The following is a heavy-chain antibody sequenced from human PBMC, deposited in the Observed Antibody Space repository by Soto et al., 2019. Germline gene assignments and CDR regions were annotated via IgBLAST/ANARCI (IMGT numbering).Heavy chain of an antibody. CDR1: GGTFSSYV. D-gene: IGHD6-19*01. CDR2: IIPIFGTP. Sequence: QVQLVQTGAEVKKPGASVKVSCKASGGTFSSYVISWVRQAPGQGREWMGGIIPIFGTPNYAQKFQGRVTITANESTSTAYRELSSLRSVDTAVYYCATSYSSGCSKVFDDWGQGTLVTVSS. CDR3: ATSYSSGCSKVFDD. J-gene: IGHJ4*02. V-gene: IGHV1-69*01.